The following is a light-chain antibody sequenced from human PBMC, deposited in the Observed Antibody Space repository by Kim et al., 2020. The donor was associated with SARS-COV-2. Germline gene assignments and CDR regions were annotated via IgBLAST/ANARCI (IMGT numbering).Light chain of an antibody. J-gene: IGKJ1*01. CDR1: QNVYVW. Sequence: SAAIGDRVTITCRASQNVYVWLAWYQQKPGKAPNLLIYKATTLESGVPSRFSGSGSGTEFTLTISGLQPDDFATYYCQQYHSSWTFGQGTKVDIK. CDR2: KAT. CDR3: QQYHSSWT. V-gene: IGKV1-5*03.